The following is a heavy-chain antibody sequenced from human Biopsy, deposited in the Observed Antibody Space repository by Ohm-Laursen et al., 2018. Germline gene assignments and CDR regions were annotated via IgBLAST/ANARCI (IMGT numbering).Heavy chain of an antibody. CDR3: ARDPIVGSKADGMDV. CDR2: IWYDGSSE. J-gene: IGHJ6*02. D-gene: IGHD1-26*01. Sequence: SLRLSCAASGFTFSVYAMHWVRQAPGKGLEWVAIIWYDGSSEYYADSVEGRFTISRDNSRNTVYLQMNSLRAEDTAIYYCARDPIVGSKADGMDVWGQGTTVTVSS. CDR1: GFTFSVYA. V-gene: IGHV3-33*01.